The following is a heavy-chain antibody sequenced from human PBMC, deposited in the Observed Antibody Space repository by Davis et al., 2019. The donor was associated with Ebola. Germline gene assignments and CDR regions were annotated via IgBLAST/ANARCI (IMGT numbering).Heavy chain of an antibody. CDR3: GPKCSSTTCGRFGMDV. CDR2: ISSSSSTK. J-gene: IGHJ6*04. V-gene: IGHV3-11*01. D-gene: IGHD2-2*01. CDR1: GFTFSDYY. Sequence: GESLKISCAASGFTFSDYYMSWIRQAPGKGLEWVSYISSSSSTKYYADSVKGRFTISRDNAKNSLYLQMNSLRAEDAAVYYCGPKCSSTTCGRFGMDVWGKGATVTVSS.